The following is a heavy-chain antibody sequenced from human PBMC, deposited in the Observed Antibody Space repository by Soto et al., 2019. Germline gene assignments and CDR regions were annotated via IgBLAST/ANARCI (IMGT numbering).Heavy chain of an antibody. CDR3: ARGKGHRSRNKYCSSTSCYQNWFDP. D-gene: IGHD2-2*01. J-gene: IGHJ5*02. V-gene: IGHV4-34*01. Sequence: SSETLSLTCAVYGGSFSGYYWSWIRQPPGKGLEWIGEINHSGSTNYNPSLKSRVTISVDTSKNQFSLKLSSVTAADTAVYYCARGKGHRSRNKYCSSTSCYQNWFDPWGQGTLVTVS. CDR2: INHSGST. CDR1: GGSFSGYY.